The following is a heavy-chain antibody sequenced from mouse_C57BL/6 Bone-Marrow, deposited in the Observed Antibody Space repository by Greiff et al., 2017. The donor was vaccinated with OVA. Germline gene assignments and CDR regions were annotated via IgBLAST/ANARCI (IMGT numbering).Heavy chain of an antibody. J-gene: IGHJ1*03. Sequence: VQRVESGAELVRPGSSVKLSCKASGYTFTSYWMHWVKQRPIQGLEWIGNIDPSDIETHYNQKFKDKATLTVDKSSSTAYMQLSSLTSEDSAVYYCAKDSNWYFDVWGTGTTVTVSS. V-gene: IGHV1-52*01. CDR2: IDPSDIET. CDR3: AKDSNWYFDV. CDR1: GYTFTSYW.